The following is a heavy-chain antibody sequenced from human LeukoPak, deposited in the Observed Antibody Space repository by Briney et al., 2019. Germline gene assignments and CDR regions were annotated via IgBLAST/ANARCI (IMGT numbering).Heavy chain of an antibody. CDR1: GFSFSSYG. CDR2: SRHDVDGK. J-gene: IGHJ4*02. D-gene: IGHD7-27*01. V-gene: IGHV3-30*02. Sequence: GGSLRLSCAASGFSFSSYGLYWVRQAPGKGLDWVAFSRHDVDGKYYADSVKGRFTISRDNSQNTLYLQMTSLRADDTAVYYCAKGISNWANLDYWGQGTLVTVSS. CDR3: AKGISNWANLDY.